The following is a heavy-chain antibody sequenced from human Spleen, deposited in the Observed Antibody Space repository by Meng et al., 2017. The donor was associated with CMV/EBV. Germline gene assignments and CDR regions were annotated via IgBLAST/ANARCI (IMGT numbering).Heavy chain of an antibody. D-gene: IGHD2-2*01. CDR1: GFTFSDYY. CDR3: VRDDDCSSTSCLTYYYYGMDV. J-gene: IGHJ6*02. V-gene: IGHV3-11*04. CDR2: ISSSGSTR. Sequence: GGSLRLSCAASGFTFSDYYMNWIRQAPGKGLEWVSHISSSGSTRYYADSVKGRFTISRDNAKNTLYLQMNSLRAEDTAVYYCVRDDDCSSTSCLTYYYYGMDVWGQGTTVTVSS.